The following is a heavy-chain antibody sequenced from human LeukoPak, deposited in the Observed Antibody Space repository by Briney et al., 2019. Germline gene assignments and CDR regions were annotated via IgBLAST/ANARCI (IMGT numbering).Heavy chain of an antibody. Sequence: GGSLRLSCAASGFTFSSYSMHWVRQAPGKGLEWVAVISYDGSNKYYADSVKGRFTISRDNSKNTLYLQMNSLRAEDTAVYYCARDSYYDYVWGSVHGAFDIWGQGTMVTVSS. CDR1: GFTFSSYS. CDR3: ARDSYYDYVWGSVHGAFDI. V-gene: IGHV3-30*04. D-gene: IGHD3-16*01. J-gene: IGHJ3*02. CDR2: ISYDGSNK.